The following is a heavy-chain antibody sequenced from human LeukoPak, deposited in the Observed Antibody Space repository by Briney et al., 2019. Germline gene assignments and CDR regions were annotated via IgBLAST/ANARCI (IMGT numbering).Heavy chain of an antibody. Sequence: GASVKVSCKASGYTFTSYGISWVRQAPGQGLEWMGWISAYNGNTNYAQKLQGRVTVTTDTSTSTAYMELRSLRSDDTAVYYCARDQTYYYDSSGYYRSYWYFDLWGRGTLVTVSS. V-gene: IGHV1-18*01. CDR3: ARDQTYYYDSSGYYRSYWYFDL. CDR1: GYTFTSYG. J-gene: IGHJ2*01. CDR2: ISAYNGNT. D-gene: IGHD3-22*01.